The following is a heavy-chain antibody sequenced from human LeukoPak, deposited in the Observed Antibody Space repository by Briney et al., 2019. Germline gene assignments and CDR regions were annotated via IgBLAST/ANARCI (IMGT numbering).Heavy chain of an antibody. V-gene: IGHV4-59*08. D-gene: IGHD3-10*01. Sequence: PSETLSLTCTVSGGSISSYYWSWIRQPPGKGLEWIGYIYYSGSTNYNPSLKSRVTISVDTPKNQFSLKLSSVTAADTAVYYCARQSRITMIRGPYGMDVWGQGTTVTVSS. CDR2: IYYSGST. J-gene: IGHJ6*02. CDR3: ARQSRITMIRGPYGMDV. CDR1: GGSISSYY.